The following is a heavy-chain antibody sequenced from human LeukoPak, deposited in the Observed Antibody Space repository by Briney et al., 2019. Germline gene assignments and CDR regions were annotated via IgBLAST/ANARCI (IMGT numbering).Heavy chain of an antibody. V-gene: IGHV3-30*04. CDR3: ARDGAGTYLPDY. Sequence: PGGSLRLSCAASGFTFRNYAMHWVRQAPGKGLEWVAVTTYDASDKDYADSVKGRFTISRDNSKNTLYLRMNSLRPEDTALYFCARDGAGTYLPDYWGQGILVTVSS. CDR1: GFTFRNYA. CDR2: TTYDASDK. D-gene: IGHD3-10*01. J-gene: IGHJ4*02.